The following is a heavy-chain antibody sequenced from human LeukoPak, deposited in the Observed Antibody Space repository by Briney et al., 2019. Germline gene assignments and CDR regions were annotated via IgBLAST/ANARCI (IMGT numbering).Heavy chain of an antibody. V-gene: IGHV4-59*01. Sequence: SETLSLTCAVYGGSFSGYYWSWIRQPPGKGLEWIGYIYYSGSTNYNPSLKSRVTISVDTSKNQFSLKLSSVTAADTAVYYCARRSRPYSSSWYSWFDPWGQGTLVTVSS. J-gene: IGHJ5*02. D-gene: IGHD6-13*01. CDR3: ARRSRPYSSSWYSWFDP. CDR1: GGSFSGYY. CDR2: IYYSGST.